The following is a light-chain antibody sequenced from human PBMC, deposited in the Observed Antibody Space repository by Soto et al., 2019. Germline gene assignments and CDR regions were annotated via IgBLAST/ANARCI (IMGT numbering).Light chain of an antibody. V-gene: IGLV2-11*01. Sequence: QSVLTQPRSLSGSPGQSVTISCTGTSSDVGAYDYVSWYQQLPGKAPKLMIYDVSKRPSGITDRFSGSKSGNTASLTISGLQAEDEADYYCCSYTGSYPGVFGGGTKLTVL. CDR3: CSYTGSYPGV. J-gene: IGLJ3*02. CDR1: SSDVGAYDY. CDR2: DVS.